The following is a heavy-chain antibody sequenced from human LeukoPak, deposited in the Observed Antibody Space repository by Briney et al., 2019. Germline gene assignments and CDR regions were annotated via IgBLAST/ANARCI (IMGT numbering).Heavy chain of an antibody. CDR3: ANTPGYQSNWFDP. J-gene: IGHJ5*02. Sequence: PGGSLRLSCAASGFTFSSYAMSWVRQAPGKGLESVSAISAGGGITYYADSVKGRFTISRDNSKNTLYLQMNSLRAEDTAVYYCANTPGYQSNWFDPWGQGTLVTVSS. V-gene: IGHV3-23*01. CDR1: GFTFSSYA. D-gene: IGHD6-25*01. CDR2: ISAGGGIT.